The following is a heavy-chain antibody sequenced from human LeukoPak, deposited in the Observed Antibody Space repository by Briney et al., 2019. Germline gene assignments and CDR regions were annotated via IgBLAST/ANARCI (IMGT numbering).Heavy chain of an antibody. D-gene: IGHD2-2*01. CDR2: INGSGSFT. J-gene: IGHJ4*02. Sequence: GGSLRLSCAASGFTFSNYVMGWVRQDPGKGLQWVSIINGSGSFTSYADSVKGRLTISRDNSKNTLYLQMNSLRAEDTAVYYCAKSYERYQLLLGYWGQGTLVTVSS. CDR3: AKSYERYQLLLGY. CDR1: GFTFSNYV. V-gene: IGHV3-23*05.